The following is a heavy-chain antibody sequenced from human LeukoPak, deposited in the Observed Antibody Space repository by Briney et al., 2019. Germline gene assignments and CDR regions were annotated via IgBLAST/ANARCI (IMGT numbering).Heavy chain of an antibody. J-gene: IGHJ4*02. CDR2: ISAYNGNT. CDR1: GYTFISYG. Sequence: ASVKVSCKASGYTFISYGISWVRQAPGQGLEWMGWISAYNGNTNYAQKFQGRVTVTRDTSTSTVHMELSGLRSEDTAVYYCARDQEGFDYWGQGTLVTVSS. CDR3: ARDQEGFDY. V-gene: IGHV1-18*01.